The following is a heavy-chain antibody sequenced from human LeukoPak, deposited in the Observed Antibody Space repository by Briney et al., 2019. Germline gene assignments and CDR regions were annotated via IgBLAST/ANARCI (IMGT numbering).Heavy chain of an antibody. J-gene: IGHJ5*02. CDR3: ARDFTMVRGALNWFDP. V-gene: IGHV4-39*06. CDR1: GCSVASTGCY. D-gene: IGHD3-10*01. Sequence: PSETLSLTCTVSGCSVASTGCYWGWIRQSPGKGLEWIGSAYYTGEIYSTPSLKSRLTISVDTSKNQFALTLTSVTAADTAVYYCARDFTMVRGALNWFDPWGQGTLVTVSS. CDR2: AYYTGEI.